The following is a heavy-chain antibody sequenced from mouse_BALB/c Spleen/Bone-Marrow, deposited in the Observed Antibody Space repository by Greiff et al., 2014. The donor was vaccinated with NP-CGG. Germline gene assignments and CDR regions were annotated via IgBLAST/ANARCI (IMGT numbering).Heavy chain of an antibody. Sequence: QVQLQQPGAELVKPGASVKLSCKASGFTFTSYWMHWVKQRPGQGLEWIGEINPSNGRPNYNWKFKYKATLTVDKSSSTAYMHLSSLRSEDSAVYYCARTIATLYYAMDYWGQGTSVTVSS. CDR3: ARTIATLYYAMDY. J-gene: IGHJ4*01. CDR1: GFTFTSYW. CDR2: INPSNGRP. V-gene: IGHV1S81*02.